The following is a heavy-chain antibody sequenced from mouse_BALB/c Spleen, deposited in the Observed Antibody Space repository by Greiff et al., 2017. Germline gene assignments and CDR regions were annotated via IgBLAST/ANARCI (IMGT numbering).Heavy chain of an antibody. J-gene: IGHJ4*01. CDR2: IYPGDGDT. D-gene: IGHD2-4*01. Sequence: LVESGAELVRPGSSVKISCKASGYAFSSYWMNWVKQRPGQGLEWIGQIYPGDGDTNYNGKFKGKATLTADKSSSTAYMQLSSLTSEDSAVYFCARSGDYDERLMDYWGQGTSVTVSS. V-gene: IGHV1-80*01. CDR3: ARSGDYDERLMDY. CDR1: GYAFSSYW.